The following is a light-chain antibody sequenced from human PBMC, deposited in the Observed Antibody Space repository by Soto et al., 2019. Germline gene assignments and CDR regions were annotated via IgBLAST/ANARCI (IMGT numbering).Light chain of an antibody. CDR3: SSYTSTITWV. J-gene: IGLJ3*02. V-gene: IGLV2-14*01. Sequence: QSALTQPASVSGSPGQSITISCTGTATDVGDHIYVSWYQHHPGKAPKLIIYDVSNRPSGVSDRFSGSKSGNSASLTISGLQAEDEAEYYCSSYTSTITWVFGGGTKLTVL. CDR1: ATDVGDHIY. CDR2: DVS.